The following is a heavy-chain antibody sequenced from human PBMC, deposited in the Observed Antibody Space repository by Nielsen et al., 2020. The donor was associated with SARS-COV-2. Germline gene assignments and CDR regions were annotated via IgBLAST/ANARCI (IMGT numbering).Heavy chain of an antibody. CDR1: GVSISTYY. J-gene: IGHJ6*02. Sequence: SETLSLTCTVSGVSISTYYWSWIRQPPGKGLEWIGYIYYSGSTNYNPSLKSRVTISVDTSKNQFSLKLSSVTAADTAVYYCARDEVLVRGVTPYYYYYYGMDVWGQGTTVTVSS. CDR2: IYYSGST. CDR3: ARDEVLVRGVTPYYYYYYGMDV. D-gene: IGHD3-10*01. V-gene: IGHV4-59*01.